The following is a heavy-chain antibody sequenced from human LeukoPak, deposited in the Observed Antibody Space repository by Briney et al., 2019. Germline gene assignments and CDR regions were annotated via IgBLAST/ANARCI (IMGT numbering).Heavy chain of an antibody. Sequence: GGSLRLSCAASGFTFSTYLMSWVRQAPGKGLEWVAVISYDGSNKYYADSVKGRFTISRDNSKNTLYLQMNSLRAEDTAVYYCAKVLGGSIAARPDYWGQGTLVTVSS. CDR3: AKVLGGSIAARPDY. V-gene: IGHV3-30*18. CDR2: ISYDGSNK. CDR1: GFTFSTYL. D-gene: IGHD6-6*01. J-gene: IGHJ4*02.